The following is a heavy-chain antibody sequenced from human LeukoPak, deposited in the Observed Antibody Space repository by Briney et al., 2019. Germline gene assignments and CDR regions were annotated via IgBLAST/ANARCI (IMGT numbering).Heavy chain of an antibody. J-gene: IGHJ4*02. D-gene: IGHD1-26*01. CDR3: AKARRSGTHYSDFDF. V-gene: IGHV3-43*02. CDR2: ISGDGGTT. CDR1: GFNFDEYA. Sequence: PGGSLRLSCAASGFNFDEYAMYWDRQAPGKGLEWVSLISGDGGTTSYADSVKGRFTISRDNSENSLNLQMKSLRSEDTALYYCAKARRSGTHYSDFDFWGQGTLVTVSS.